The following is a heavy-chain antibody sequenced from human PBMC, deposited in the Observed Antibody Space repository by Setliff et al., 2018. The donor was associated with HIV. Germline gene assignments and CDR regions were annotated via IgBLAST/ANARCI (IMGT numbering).Heavy chain of an antibody. Sequence: SETLSLTCAVYGGAFSGYYWSWIRQPPGKGLEWIGDINHSGSTNYNPSRKSRVTISVDTSKNQFSPKLSSVTAADTAVYYCARSLGWLVRGDAFDIWGQGTMVTVSS. CDR1: GGAFSGYY. CDR2: INHSGST. J-gene: IGHJ3*02. V-gene: IGHV4-34*01. CDR3: ARSLGWLVRGDAFDI. D-gene: IGHD6-19*01.